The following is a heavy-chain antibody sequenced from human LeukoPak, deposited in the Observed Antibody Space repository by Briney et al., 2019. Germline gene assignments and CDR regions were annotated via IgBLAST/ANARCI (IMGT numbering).Heavy chain of an antibody. D-gene: IGHD6-13*01. J-gene: IGHJ4*02. CDR2: FDPEDGET. Sequence: GASVTVSCKVSGYTLTELSMHWVRQAPGKGLEWMGGFDPEDGETIYAQKFQGRDTMTEDTSTDTAYMELSSLRSEDTAVYYCATDLAAAGNFYFDYWGQGTLVTVSS. CDR3: ATDLAAAGNFYFDY. V-gene: IGHV1-24*01. CDR1: GYTLTELS.